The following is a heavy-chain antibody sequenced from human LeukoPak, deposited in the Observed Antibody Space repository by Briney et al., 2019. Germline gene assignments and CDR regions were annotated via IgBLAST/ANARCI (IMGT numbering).Heavy chain of an antibody. V-gene: IGHV3-21*01. CDR2: ISSSSSYI. CDR1: GFTFSSYS. CDR3: AKANSIMVRGLPDY. J-gene: IGHJ4*02. Sequence: GGSLRLSCAASGFTFSSYSMNWVRQAPGKGLEWVSSISSSSSYIYYADSVKGRFTISRDNSKNTLYLQMNSLRAEDTAVYYCAKANSIMVRGLPDYWGQGTLVTVSS. D-gene: IGHD3-10*01.